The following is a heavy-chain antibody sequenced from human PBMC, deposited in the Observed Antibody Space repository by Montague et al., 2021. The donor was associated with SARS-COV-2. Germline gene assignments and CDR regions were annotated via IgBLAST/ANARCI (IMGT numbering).Heavy chain of an antibody. J-gene: IGHJ4*02. D-gene: IGHD3-3*01. CDR3: ASQVPDFWSGIDY. V-gene: IGHV4-59*01. CDR1: GGSISSYD. Sequence: SETLSLTCTVSGGSISSYDWIWIRQPPGKGLEWVWYISYSGSTNYNPSLTRQVTISVDTAKNQFSLKLSSVTAADTAAYYCASQVPDFWSGIDYWGQGTLVTVSS. CDR2: ISYSGST.